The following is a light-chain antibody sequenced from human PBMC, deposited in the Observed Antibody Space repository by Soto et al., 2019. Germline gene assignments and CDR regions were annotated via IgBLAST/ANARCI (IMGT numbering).Light chain of an antibody. Sequence: QSALTQPASVSGSPGQSITISCTGTSSDIGHYNYVSWYQQHPGKVPKLIISEVRNRPSGISDRFSGSKSGNSASLTISGPQTEDEADYYCSSYTTTSTQVFGSGTKLTVL. CDR2: EVR. V-gene: IGLV2-14*01. CDR3: SSYTTTSTQV. J-gene: IGLJ1*01. CDR1: SSDIGHYNY.